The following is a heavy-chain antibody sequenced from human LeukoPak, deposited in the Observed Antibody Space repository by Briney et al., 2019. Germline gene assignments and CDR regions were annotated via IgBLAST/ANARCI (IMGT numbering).Heavy chain of an antibody. V-gene: IGHV4-31*03. Sequence: SQTLSLTCTVSGGSISSGGYYWSWIRQHPGKGLEWIGYIYYSGSTYYNPSLKSRVTISVDTSKNQFSLKLSSVTAADTAVHYCARLWFGELLSHFETWGQGTLVTVSS. CDR1: GGSISSGGYY. J-gene: IGHJ5*02. D-gene: IGHD3-10*01. CDR2: IYYSGST. CDR3: ARLWFGELLSHFET.